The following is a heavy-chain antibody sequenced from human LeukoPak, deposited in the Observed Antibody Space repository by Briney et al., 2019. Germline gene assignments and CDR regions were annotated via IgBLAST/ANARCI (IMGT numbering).Heavy chain of an antibody. CDR2: IYHSGST. CDR3: ARIRPLVVVAAIFDY. CDR1: GYSIGSGYY. Sequence: PSETLSLTCTVSGYSIGSGYYWGWIRQPPGKGLEWIGSIYHSGSTYYNPSLKSRVTISVDTSKNQFSLKLSSVTAADTAVYYCARIRPLVVVAAIFDYWGQGTLVTVSS. D-gene: IGHD2-15*01. J-gene: IGHJ4*02. V-gene: IGHV4-38-2*02.